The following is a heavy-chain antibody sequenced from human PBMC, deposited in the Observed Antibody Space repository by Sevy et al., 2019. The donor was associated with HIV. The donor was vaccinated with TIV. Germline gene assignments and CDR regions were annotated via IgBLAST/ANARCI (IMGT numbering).Heavy chain of an antibody. CDR1: GFTFSSYS. J-gene: IGHJ4*02. D-gene: IGHD3-16*02. CDR2: ISTSSTYI. V-gene: IGHV3-21*01. CDR3: ARAKNDYIWGRYRPTFDY. Sequence: GGSLRLSCEASGFTFSSYSMNWVRQAPGKGLEWVSSISTSSTYIYYADSVKGRITISRDNDKNSLYLKMNSLRVEDTAVYYCARAKNDYIWGRYRPTFDYWGQGTLVTVSS.